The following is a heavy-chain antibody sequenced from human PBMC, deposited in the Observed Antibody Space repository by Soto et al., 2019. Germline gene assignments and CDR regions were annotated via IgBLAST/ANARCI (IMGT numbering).Heavy chain of an antibody. V-gene: IGHV4-30-4*01. CDR1: GGSVSIGDYL. J-gene: IGHJ5*02. Sequence: SETLSLTCTVFGGSVSIGDYLWSWIRQRPGKGLEWIGYIHDSGNTYYNPSLKSRVTISLDMSKNQFSLKVTSMTAADTAVYFCARARGGDSGDYASLFDRWGQGNLVTVSS. CDR3: ARARGGDSGDYASLFDR. CDR2: IHDSGNT. D-gene: IGHD4-17*01.